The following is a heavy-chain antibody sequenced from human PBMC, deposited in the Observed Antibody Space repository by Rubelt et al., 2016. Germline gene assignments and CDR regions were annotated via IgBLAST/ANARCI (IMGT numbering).Heavy chain of an antibody. V-gene: IGHV4-39*01. J-gene: IGHJ4*02. CDR2: IYYSGST. CDR1: GGSISSSSYY. Sequence: QVQLQESGPGLVKPSQTLSLTCTVSGGSISSSSYYWGWIRQPPGKGLEWIGSIYYSGSTYYNPSLKSRVTISVDTSKNQFSLKLSSVTAADTAVYYCARHPYSSGWYGDWGQGTLVTVSS. D-gene: IGHD6-19*01. CDR3: ARHPYSSGWYGD.